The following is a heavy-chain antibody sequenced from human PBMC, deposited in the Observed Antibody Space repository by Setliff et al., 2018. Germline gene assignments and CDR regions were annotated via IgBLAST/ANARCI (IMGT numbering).Heavy chain of an antibody. CDR3: ARDGPTGYSSSWKPLDAFDI. D-gene: IGHD6-13*01. J-gene: IGHJ3*02. Sequence: PSETLSLTCAVSGYSISSGYYWGWIRQPPGKGLEWIGSIYHSGSTYYNPSLKSRVTISVDTSKNQFSLKLSSVTAADTAVYYCARDGPTGYSSSWKPLDAFDIWGQGTMVTVSS. CDR1: GYSISSGYY. CDR2: IYHSGST. V-gene: IGHV4-38-2*02.